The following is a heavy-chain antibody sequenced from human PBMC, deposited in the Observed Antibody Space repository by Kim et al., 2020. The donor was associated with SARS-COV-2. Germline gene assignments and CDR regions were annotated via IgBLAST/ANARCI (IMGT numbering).Heavy chain of an antibody. CDR3: SKAGYRDTGDDAFDV. CDR2: IWFDGGNK. CDR1: GFTFSTYG. Sequence: GGSLRLSCAASGFTFSTYGMHWVRQAPGKGLEWVAVIWFDGGNKYYADSVKGRFTISRDNSKNMLYLEMNSLRAEDTAVYYCSKAGYRDTGDDAFDVWGQGTMVIVSS. D-gene: IGHD3-16*01. J-gene: IGHJ3*01. V-gene: IGHV3-33*06.